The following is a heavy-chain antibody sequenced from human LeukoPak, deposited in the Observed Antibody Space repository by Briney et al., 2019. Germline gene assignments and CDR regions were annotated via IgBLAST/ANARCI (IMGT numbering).Heavy chain of an antibody. CDR1: GGSISSYN. CDR2: IYYSGST. V-gene: IGHV4-59*01. J-gene: IGHJ3*02. D-gene: IGHD3-22*01. Sequence: SETLSLTCIVSGGSISSYNWNWIRQPPGKGLEWIGYIYYSGSTNYNPSLKSRVTISVDTSKNQFSLKLSSVTAADTAVYYCARAKYYYDSSGYYIWGQGTMVTVSS. CDR3: ARAKYYYDSSGYYI.